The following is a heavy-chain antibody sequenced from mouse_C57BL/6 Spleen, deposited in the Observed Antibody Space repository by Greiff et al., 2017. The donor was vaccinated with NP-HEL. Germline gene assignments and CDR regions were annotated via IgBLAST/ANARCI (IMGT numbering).Heavy chain of an antibody. J-gene: IGHJ1*03. D-gene: IGHD1-1*01. CDR3: ARITTVWYFDV. V-gene: IGHV14-2*01. Sequence: EVQLQQSGAELVKPGASVKLSCTASSFNIKDYYMHWVKQRTEQGLEWIGRIDPEDGETKYAPKFQGKATITADTSSNTAYLQLSSLTSEDTAVYYCARITTVWYFDVWGTGTTVTVSS. CDR1: SFNIKDYY. CDR2: IDPEDGET.